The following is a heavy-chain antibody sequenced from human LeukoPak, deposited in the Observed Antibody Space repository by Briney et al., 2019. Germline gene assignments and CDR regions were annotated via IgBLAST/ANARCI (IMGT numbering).Heavy chain of an antibody. CDR3: ARYARRYYMDV. V-gene: IGHV4-59*11. CDR1: GGSISSHY. D-gene: IGHD2-2*01. J-gene: IGHJ6*03. CDR2: IYYSGST. Sequence: ASETLSLTCTVSGGSISSHYWSWIRQPPGKGLEWIGYIYYSGSTNYNPSLKSRVTISVDTSKNQFSLKLSSVTAADTAVYYCARYARRYYMDVWGKGTTVTVSS.